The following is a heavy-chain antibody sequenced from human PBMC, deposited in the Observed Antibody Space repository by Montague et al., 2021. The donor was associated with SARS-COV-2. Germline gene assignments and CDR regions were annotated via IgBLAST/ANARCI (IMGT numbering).Heavy chain of an antibody. CDR3: ARGGSYSSGCYGVDYYYGLDV. CDR1: GGSISSGGYY. Sequence: TLSLTCTVSGGSISSGGYYWSWIRQHPGKGLEWIGYIYYSGSTYYNPSLKSRVTISVDTSKNRFSLKLSSVTAAATAVYYCARGGSYSSGCYGVDYYYGLDVWGQGTTVTVSS. V-gene: IGHV4-31*03. J-gene: IGHJ6*02. CDR2: IYYSGST. D-gene: IGHD6-19*01.